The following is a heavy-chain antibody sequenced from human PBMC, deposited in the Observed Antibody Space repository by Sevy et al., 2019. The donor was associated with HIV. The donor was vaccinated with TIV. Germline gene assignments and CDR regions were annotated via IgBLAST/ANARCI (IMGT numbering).Heavy chain of an antibody. CDR3: ARSRVITGTFDY. CDR1: GGSISGYY. Sequence: SETLSLTCTVSGGSISGYYWSWIRQPPGKGLEWFGCISYSGSTNYNPSLKSRVTISVDTSKTEFSLKLSSVTAADTAVYYCARSRVITGTFDYWGQGTLVTVSS. D-gene: IGHD1-20*01. J-gene: IGHJ4*02. V-gene: IGHV4-59*01. CDR2: ISYSGST.